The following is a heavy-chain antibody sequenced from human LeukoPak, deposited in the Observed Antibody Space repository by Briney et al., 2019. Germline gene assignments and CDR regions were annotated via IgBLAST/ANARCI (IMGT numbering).Heavy chain of an antibody. D-gene: IGHD2-8*02. V-gene: IGHV4-59*08. J-gene: IGHJ6*02. Sequence: SETLSLTCTVSGGSISSYYWSWIRQPPGKGLEWIGYIYNSGSINYNPSLKSRVTTSVDTSKKQFSLKLSSVTAADTAVYYCARLRITGGHYYQHGLDVWGQGTTVTVSS. CDR2: IYNSGSI. CDR1: GGSISSYY. CDR3: ARLRITGGHYYQHGLDV.